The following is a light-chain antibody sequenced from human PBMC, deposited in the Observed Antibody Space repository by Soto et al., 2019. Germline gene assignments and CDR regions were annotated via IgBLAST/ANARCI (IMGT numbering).Light chain of an antibody. V-gene: IGLV1-40*01. CDR2: ANS. J-gene: IGLJ2*01. CDR3: QSYDSSLSGYVV. CDR1: SSNIGALFD. Sequence: QSVLTQPPSVSGAPGQRVTISCTGSSSNIGALFDVHWYQQFPGAAPKLLIYANSNRPSGVPDRFSGSKSGTSASLAITGLQAEDEADYYCQSYDSSLSGYVVFGGGTKLTVL.